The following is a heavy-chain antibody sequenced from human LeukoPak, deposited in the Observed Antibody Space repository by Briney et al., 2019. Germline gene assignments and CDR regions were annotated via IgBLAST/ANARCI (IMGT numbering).Heavy chain of an antibody. Sequence: GGSLRLSCAASGFTFSSYAMSWVRQAPGKGLEWVSAISGSGGSTYYADSVKGRFTISRDNSKNTLYLQMSSLRAEDTAVYYCASYLTIAAAGTGTFDYWGQGTLVTVSS. CDR2: ISGSGGST. CDR1: GFTFSSYA. V-gene: IGHV3-23*01. CDR3: ASYLTIAAAGTGTFDY. J-gene: IGHJ4*02. D-gene: IGHD6-13*01.